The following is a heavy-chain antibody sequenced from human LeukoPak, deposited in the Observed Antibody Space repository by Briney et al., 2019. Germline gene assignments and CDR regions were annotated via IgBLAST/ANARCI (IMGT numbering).Heavy chain of an antibody. J-gene: IGHJ4*02. V-gene: IGHV3-30-3*01. CDR1: GFTFSNYA. D-gene: IGHD6-13*01. Sequence: GGSLRLSCAASGFTFSNYAMHWVRQAPGKGLEWVTLIFYDGTNKYYADSVKGRFTISRDNSKNTLYLQMNSLRAEDTAVYYCAKDPYPGIAAADYWGQGTLVTVSS. CDR3: AKDPYPGIAAADY. CDR2: IFYDGTNK.